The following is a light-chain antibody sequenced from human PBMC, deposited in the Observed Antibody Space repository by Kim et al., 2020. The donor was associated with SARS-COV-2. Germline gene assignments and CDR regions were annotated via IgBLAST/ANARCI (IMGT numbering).Light chain of an antibody. Sequence: EIVLTQSPGTLSLSPGERATLSCRASQSVSSSYLAWYQQKPGQAPRLLIYGASSRATGIPDRFSGSGSGTDFTLTISRLEPEDFAVYYFQQCGIAPRVTFGEGTQLEIK. V-gene: IGKV3-20*01. CDR3: QQCGIAPRVT. J-gene: IGKJ5*01. CDR1: QSVSSSY. CDR2: GAS.